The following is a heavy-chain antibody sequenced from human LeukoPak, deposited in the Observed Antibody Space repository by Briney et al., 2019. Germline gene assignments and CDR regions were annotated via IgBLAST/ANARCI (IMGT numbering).Heavy chain of an antibody. J-gene: IGHJ6*03. CDR2: ISWNSGSI. CDR1: GFTFDDYA. D-gene: IGHD3-16*01. Sequence: GGSLRLSCAASGFTFDDYAMHWVRQAPGKGLEWVSGISWNSGSISYADSVKGRFTISRDNAKNSLYLQMNSLRAEDTALYYCAKANRGANRYYYYYYMDVWGKGTTVTVSS. V-gene: IGHV3-9*01. CDR3: AKANRGANRYYYYYYMDV.